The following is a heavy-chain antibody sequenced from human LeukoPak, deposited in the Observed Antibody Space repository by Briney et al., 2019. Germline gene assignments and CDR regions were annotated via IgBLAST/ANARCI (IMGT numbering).Heavy chain of an antibody. D-gene: IGHD2-2*01. CDR1: GFTVSSYA. J-gene: IGHJ4*02. CDR2: ISYDGSNK. Sequence: PGRSLRPSCAASGFTVSSYAMHCVRQAPSKGLEWVAVISYDGSNKYYADSVKGRFTISRDNSKNTLYLQMISLRAEDTAVYYCARDRVVVPAAITRYYFDYWGQGTLVTVSS. CDR3: ARDRVVVPAAITRYYFDY. V-gene: IGHV3-30*01.